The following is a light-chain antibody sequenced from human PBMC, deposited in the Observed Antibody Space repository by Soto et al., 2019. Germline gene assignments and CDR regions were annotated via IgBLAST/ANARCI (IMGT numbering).Light chain of an antibody. Sequence: QSVLTQPPSVSGAPGQRVTISCTGSRSNIGAAYDVHWYQHLPGTVPKLLIYGNTNRPSGVPDRFSGSKSATSASLAITGLQAEDEADYYCQSYDSSLSSFVFGTGTKVTVL. CDR3: QSYDSSLSSFV. CDR2: GNT. CDR1: RSNIGAAYD. V-gene: IGLV1-40*01. J-gene: IGLJ1*01.